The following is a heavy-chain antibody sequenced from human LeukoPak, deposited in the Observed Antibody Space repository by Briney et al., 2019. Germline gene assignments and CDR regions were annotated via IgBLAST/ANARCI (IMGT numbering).Heavy chain of an antibody. CDR1: GGSISSYY. CDR2: IYYSGST. J-gene: IGHJ6*02. D-gene: IGHD3-22*01. Sequence: SETLSLTCTVSGGSISSYYWSWIRQPPGKGLEWIGYIYYSGSTNYNPSLKSRVTISVDTSKNQFSLKLSSVTAADTAVYYCARDDSSGSGASRYYYYGMDVWGQGTTVTVSS. V-gene: IGHV4-59*12. CDR3: ARDDSSGSGASRYYYYGMDV.